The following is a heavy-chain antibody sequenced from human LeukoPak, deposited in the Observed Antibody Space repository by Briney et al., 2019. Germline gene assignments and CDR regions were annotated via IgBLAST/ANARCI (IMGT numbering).Heavy chain of an antibody. CDR2: IYSGGST. J-gene: IGHJ4*02. CDR1: GFTVSSNY. V-gene: IGHV3-53*01. CDR3: ARGRRDGYNGPRRHYFDY. D-gene: IGHD5-24*01. Sequence: GGSLRLSCAASGFTVSSNYMSWVRQAPGKGLEWVSVIYSGGSTYYADSVKGRFTISRDNSKNTLYLQMNSLRAEDTAVYYCARGRRDGYNGPRRHYFDYWGQGTLVTVSS.